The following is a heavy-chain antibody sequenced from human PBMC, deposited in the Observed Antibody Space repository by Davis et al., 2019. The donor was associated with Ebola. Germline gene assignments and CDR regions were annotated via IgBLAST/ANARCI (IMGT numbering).Heavy chain of an antibody. CDR2: IYPGDSDT. CDR1: GYSFTSYW. V-gene: IGHV5-51*01. J-gene: IGHJ3*02. Sequence: GESLKISCQGSGYSFTSYWIGWVRQMPGKGLEWMGIIYPGDSDTRYSPSFRGQVTISADKSTKTAFLVWTGLKASDTAMYYCASLRRTITGMDDAFDIWGQGTMVTVSS. CDR3: ASLRRTITGMDDAFDI. D-gene: IGHD2-8*02.